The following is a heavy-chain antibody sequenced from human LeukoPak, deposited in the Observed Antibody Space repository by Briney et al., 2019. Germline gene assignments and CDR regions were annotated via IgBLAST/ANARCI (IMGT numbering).Heavy chain of an antibody. J-gene: IGHJ4*02. CDR3: ARKSGSGNDY. V-gene: IGHV4-39*01. D-gene: IGHD3-10*01. Sequence: PSETLSLTCTVSGGSISSSNYYWGWIRQPPGKGLEWIGSIYYSGSTYYNPSLKSRVTISVDTSKNQFSLKLSSVTAADTAVYYCARKSGSGNDYWGQGTLVTVSS. CDR2: IYYSGST. CDR1: GGSISSSNYY.